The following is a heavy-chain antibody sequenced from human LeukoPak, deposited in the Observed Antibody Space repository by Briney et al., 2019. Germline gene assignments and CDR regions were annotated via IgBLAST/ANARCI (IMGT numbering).Heavy chain of an antibody. Sequence: PSETLSLTCTVSGGSISSSSYYWGWIRQPPGKGLEWIGSIYYSGSTYYNPSLKSRVTISVDTSKNQFSLKLSSVTAADTAVYYCERLGICGVVTTFDPWGQGTPVTVSS. D-gene: IGHD3-3*02. J-gene: IGHJ5*02. CDR1: GGSISSSSYY. CDR2: IYYSGST. V-gene: IGHV4-39*01. CDR3: ERLGICGVVTTFDP.